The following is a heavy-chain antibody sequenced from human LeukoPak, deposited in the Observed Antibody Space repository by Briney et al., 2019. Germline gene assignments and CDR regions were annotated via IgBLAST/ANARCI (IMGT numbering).Heavy chain of an antibody. V-gene: IGHV1-69*05. D-gene: IGHD3-3*01. CDR3: ASSHYDFWSGYYTSFDY. J-gene: IGHJ4*02. Sequence: SVKVSCKASGGTFSSYAISWVRQAPGQGLEWRGGIIPIFGTANYAQKFQGRVTITTDESTSTAYMELSSLRSEDTAVYYCASSHYDFWSGYYTSFDYWGQGTLVTVSS. CDR1: GGTFSSYA. CDR2: IIPIFGTA.